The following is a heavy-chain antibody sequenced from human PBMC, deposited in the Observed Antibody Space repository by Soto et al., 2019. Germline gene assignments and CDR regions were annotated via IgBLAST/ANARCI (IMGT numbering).Heavy chain of an antibody. Sequence: EVQLLESGGGLVQPGGSLRLSCAASGFTFSSYAMSWVRQAPGKGLEWVSAISGSGGSTYYADSVKGRFTISRDNSKNTLYLQMNSLRAEDTAVYYCANLEYYYDSSGYRSHDAFDIWGQGTMVTVSS. CDR1: GFTFSSYA. J-gene: IGHJ3*02. V-gene: IGHV3-23*01. CDR2: ISGSGGST. CDR3: ANLEYYYDSSGYRSHDAFDI. D-gene: IGHD3-22*01.